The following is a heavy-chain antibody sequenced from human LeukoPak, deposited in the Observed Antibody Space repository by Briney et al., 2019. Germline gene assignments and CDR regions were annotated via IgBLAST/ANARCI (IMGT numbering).Heavy chain of an antibody. Sequence: GGSLRLSCVASGFTFSNYGMRWVRQAPGKGLEWVSSISGSGDKTHYSESVKGRFTISRDNSRNTLYLQMDSLRAEDTAVYYCASGRVRGYRGYDPFDYWGQGTLVTVSS. CDR2: ISGSGDKT. J-gene: IGHJ4*02. CDR1: GFTFSNYG. CDR3: ASGRVRGYRGYDPFDY. V-gene: IGHV3-23*01. D-gene: IGHD5-12*01.